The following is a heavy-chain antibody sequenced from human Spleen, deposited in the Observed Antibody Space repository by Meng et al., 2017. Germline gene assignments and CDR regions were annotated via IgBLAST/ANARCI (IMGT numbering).Heavy chain of an antibody. D-gene: IGHD2-21*02. V-gene: IGHV4-39*07. CDR2: INHSGST. Sequence: GSLRLSCIVSGGSISSSSYYWGWIRQPPGKGLEWIGEINHSGSTNYNPSLKSRVTISVDTSKNQFSLKLSSVTAADTAVYYCAGGAVVTLIFYHAMDVWGQGPTVTVSS. CDR3: AGGAVVTLIFYHAMDV. CDR1: GGSISSSSYY. J-gene: IGHJ6*02.